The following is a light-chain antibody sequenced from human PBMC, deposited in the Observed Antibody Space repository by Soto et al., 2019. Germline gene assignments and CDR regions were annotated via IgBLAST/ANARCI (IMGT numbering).Light chain of an antibody. CDR3: QQYDNSLWT. V-gene: IGKV3-20*01. CDR2: GAS. J-gene: IGKJ1*01. CDR1: QSVSSSY. Sequence: EIVLTQSPGTLSLSPGERATLSCRASQSVSSSYLAWYQQKPGQAPRLLIYGASNRATGIPDRFSGSGSGTDFTLTISRLEPEDFAVYYCQQYDNSLWTFGQGTKVDIK.